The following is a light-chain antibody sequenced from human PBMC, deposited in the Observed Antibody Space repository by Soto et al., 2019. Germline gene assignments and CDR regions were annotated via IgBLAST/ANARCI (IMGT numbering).Light chain of an antibody. CDR1: QGITSY. Sequence: DIQLTQSPSSLSASVGDRVTFTCRVSQGITSYLNCYRQKPGKIPKLLIYSSSNLQSGVPSRFSGSGSGTDFSLTISSLQPEDVATSYGQRTYNAPLTFGGGTKVEIK. CDR3: QRTYNAPLT. CDR2: SSS. J-gene: IGKJ4*01. V-gene: IGKV1-27*01.